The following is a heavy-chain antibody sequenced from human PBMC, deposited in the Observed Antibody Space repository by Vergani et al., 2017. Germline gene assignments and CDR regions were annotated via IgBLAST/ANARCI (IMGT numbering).Heavy chain of an antibody. V-gene: IGHV3-21*01. CDR2: ISSSSSYI. D-gene: IGHD4-17*01. J-gene: IGHJ4*02. Sequence: EVQLVESGGGLVKPGGSLRLSCAASGFTFSSYSMNWVRQAPGKGLEWVSSISSSSSYIYYADSVKGRFTSSRDNAKNSLYLQMNSLRAEDTAVYYCARASVTTNLFDYWGQGTLVTVSS. CDR3: ARASVTTNLFDY. CDR1: GFTFSSYS.